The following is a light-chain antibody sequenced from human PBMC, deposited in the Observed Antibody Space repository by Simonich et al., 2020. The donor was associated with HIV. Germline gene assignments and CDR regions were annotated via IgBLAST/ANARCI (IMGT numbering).Light chain of an antibody. CDR2: DAS. CDR1: QGSSSA. V-gene: IGKV1-13*02. CDR3: QQFNSYPYT. Sequence: AIQLTQSPSSLSASVGDRLTITCRASQGSSSALAWYQQKPGKAPKLLIYDASGLPSGVPSRFSGSGSGTDFTLTISSLQPEDFATYYCQQFNSYPYTFGLGTKLEIK. J-gene: IGKJ2*01.